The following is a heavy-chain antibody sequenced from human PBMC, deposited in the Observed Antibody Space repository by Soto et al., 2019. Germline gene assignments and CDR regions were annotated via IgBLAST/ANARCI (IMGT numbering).Heavy chain of an antibody. D-gene: IGHD2-15*01. CDR3: AKESEGNLVVGPWGMDV. CDR2: ISGSGGST. Sequence: EVQLLESGGGLVQPGGSLRLSCAASGFTFSSYAMSWVRQAPGKGLEWVSAISGSGGSTYYADSVKGRFTISRDNSKNTLYLQMNSLRAEDTAVYYYAKESEGNLVVGPWGMDVWGQGTTVTVSS. CDR1: GFTFSSYA. J-gene: IGHJ6*02. V-gene: IGHV3-23*01.